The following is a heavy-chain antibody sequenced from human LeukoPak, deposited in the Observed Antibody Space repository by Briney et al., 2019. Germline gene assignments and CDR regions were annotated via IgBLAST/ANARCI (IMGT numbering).Heavy chain of an antibody. CDR2: IYHSEST. Sequence: PSETLSLTCTVSGGSISSHYWSWIRQPPGKGLEWIGYIYHSESTNYNPSLKSRVTISVDTPKNQFSLKLSSVTAADTAVYYCARGGVRPDYWGQGTLVTVSS. D-gene: IGHD3-10*01. CDR3: ARGGVRPDY. CDR1: GGSISSHY. J-gene: IGHJ4*02. V-gene: IGHV4-59*11.